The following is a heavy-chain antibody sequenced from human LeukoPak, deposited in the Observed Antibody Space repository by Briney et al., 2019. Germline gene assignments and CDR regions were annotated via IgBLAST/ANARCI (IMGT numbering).Heavy chain of an antibody. J-gene: IGHJ3*02. V-gene: IGHV4-59*01. CDR1: GDSISRFY. D-gene: IGHD5-12*01. Sequence: TSETLSLTCTVSGDSISRFYWSWIRQSPGKGLEWIGHIYYGGSAYSNPSLRSRVTISLDTSKNQLSLSLTSVAAADTAVYYCARRQCGYYDYAFDIWGQGTLVTVSS. CDR3: ARRQCGYYDYAFDI. CDR2: IYYGGSA.